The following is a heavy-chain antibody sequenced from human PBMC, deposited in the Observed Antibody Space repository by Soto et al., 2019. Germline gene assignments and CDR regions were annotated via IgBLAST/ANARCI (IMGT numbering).Heavy chain of an antibody. Sequence: SETLSPPGAAPCYSINSDYYWGWIRQPPGKGLEWIGSVDHSGRTYYSKSLRSRLTIFIDPSKNQFSLRLTSVTAADTAMYFCAKKGYYPSGKINLFASWGTGSLVTVSS. CDR2: VDHSGRT. V-gene: IGHV4-38-2*01. CDR3: AKKGYYPSGKINLFAS. J-gene: IGHJ4*02. D-gene: IGHD3-10*01. CDR1: CYSINSDYY.